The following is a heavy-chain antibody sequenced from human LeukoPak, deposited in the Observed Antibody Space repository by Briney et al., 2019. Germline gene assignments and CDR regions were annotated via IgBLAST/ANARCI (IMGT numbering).Heavy chain of an antibody. Sequence: GGSLRLSCAASGVTVGTNSMSWARQSPGKGLEWVSVIYSGGSTYNADSVDGRFTVSRDNSRNTLFLQMNNLRAEDTALYFCASAREYCGSAECYEYFQHWGQGTLVIVSS. CDR3: ASAREYCGSAECYEYFQH. J-gene: IGHJ1*01. CDR1: GVTVGTNS. D-gene: IGHD2-21*01. CDR2: IYSGGST. V-gene: IGHV3-53*01.